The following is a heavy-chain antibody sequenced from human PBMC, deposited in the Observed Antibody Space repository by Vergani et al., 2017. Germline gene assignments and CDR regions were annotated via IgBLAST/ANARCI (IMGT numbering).Heavy chain of an antibody. V-gene: IGHV4-4*03. J-gene: IGHJ3*02. CDR2: ISHSGST. D-gene: IGHD2-21*02. CDR1: GGFVSSTNW. Sequence: QVQLQESGPGLVKPPGTLSLTCAVSGGFVSSTNWWSWVRQPPGKGLEWIGEISHSGSTNYNPSLKSRVTISADKSKNQFSLKLSSVTAADTAVYYCARNPYCGGDCYSDAFDIWGQGTMVTVSS. CDR3: ARNPYCGGDCYSDAFDI.